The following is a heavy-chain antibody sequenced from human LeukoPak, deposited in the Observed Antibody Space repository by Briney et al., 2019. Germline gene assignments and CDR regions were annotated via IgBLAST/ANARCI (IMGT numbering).Heavy chain of an antibody. CDR1: GGSISSYY. CDR2: IYYSGST. V-gene: IGHV4-59*08. D-gene: IGHD5-18*01. Sequence: SETLSLTCTVSGGSISSYYWSWIRQPPGKGLEWIGYIYYSGSTNYNPSLKSRVTISVDTSKNQFSLKLSSVTAADTAVYYCARGKPTWIQLWSLDYWGQGTLVTVSS. CDR3: ARGKPTWIQLWSLDY. J-gene: IGHJ4*02.